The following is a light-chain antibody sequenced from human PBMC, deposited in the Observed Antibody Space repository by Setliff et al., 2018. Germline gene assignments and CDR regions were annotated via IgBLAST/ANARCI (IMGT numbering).Light chain of an antibody. CDR1: NRDVGKYNI. CDR3: SSYTTMSTRI. J-gene: IGLJ1*01. CDR2: EVS. V-gene: IGLV2-14*02. Sequence: QSALTQPASVSGSPGQSITISCTGTNRDVGKYNILSWYQQVPGKAPKLIIFEVSNRPSGIPNRFSGSKSGNTASLSISGLQAEDEADYYCSSYTTMSTRIFGTGTKVTVL.